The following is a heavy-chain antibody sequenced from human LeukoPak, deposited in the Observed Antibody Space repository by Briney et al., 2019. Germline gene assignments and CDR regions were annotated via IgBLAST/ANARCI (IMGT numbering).Heavy chain of an antibody. D-gene: IGHD3-10*01. V-gene: IGHV3-30-3*01. CDR1: GFTFSSYA. CDR3: ARARGFGELLSSPVDY. Sequence: GGSLRLSCAASGFTFSSYAMHWVRQAPGKGLEWVAVISYDGSNKYYADSVKGRFTISRDNSKNTLYLQMNSLRAEDTAVYYCARARGFGELLSSPVDYWGQGTLVTVSS. CDR2: ISYDGSNK. J-gene: IGHJ4*02.